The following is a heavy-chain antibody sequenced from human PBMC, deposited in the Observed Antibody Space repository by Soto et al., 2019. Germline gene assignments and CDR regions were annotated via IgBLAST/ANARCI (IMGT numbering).Heavy chain of an antibody. CDR1: GYTFTTYG. J-gene: IGHJ6*02. D-gene: IGHD3-16*01. V-gene: IGHV1-18*01. Sequence: QVQLVQSGAEVKKPGASVTVSCKASGYTFTTYGVSWVRQAPGQGLEWLGWINGYNGNAKYAENLQGRVTMTTDTSTSTAYMELRSLRSDDTAVYYCARMGDVPYYYYGMDVLGHGTTVTVSS. CDR3: ARMGDVPYYYYGMDV. CDR2: INGYNGNA.